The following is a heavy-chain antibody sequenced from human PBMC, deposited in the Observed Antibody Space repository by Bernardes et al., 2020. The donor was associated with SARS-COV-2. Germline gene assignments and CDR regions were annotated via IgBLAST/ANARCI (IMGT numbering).Heavy chain of an antibody. Sequence: GRSLRVSCAGSGFDFSDYWMTWVRQAPGKGLEWVANIKRDGSETYYVDSVKGRFTISRDNAKNLVFLQMNSLRAEDTAVFYCARSAGMDVWGQGTMVTVSS. CDR2: IKRDGSET. V-gene: IGHV3-7*03. CDR1: GFDFSDYW. CDR3: ARSAGMDV. J-gene: IGHJ6*02.